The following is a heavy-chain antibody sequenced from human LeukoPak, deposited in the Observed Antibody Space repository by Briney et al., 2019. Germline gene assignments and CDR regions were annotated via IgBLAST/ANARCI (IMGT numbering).Heavy chain of an antibody. D-gene: IGHD3-9*01. CDR1: GFTFSNHW. CDR3: VRGLTPSEAFDI. V-gene: IGHV3-74*01. Sequence: GRSLRLSCAASGFTFSNHWMHWVRQAPGQGLVWVSRINKDGSHTIFADSVKGRFTSSRDNAKNTLFLQMNSLRAEDTAVYYCVRGLTPSEAFDIWGQGTMVTVAS. CDR2: INKDGSHT. J-gene: IGHJ3*02.